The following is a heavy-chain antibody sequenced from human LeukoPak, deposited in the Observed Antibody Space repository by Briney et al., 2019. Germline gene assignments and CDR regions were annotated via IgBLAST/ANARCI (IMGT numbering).Heavy chain of an antibody. CDR3: ARVTPGGSWYY. D-gene: IGHD6-13*01. CDR2: INSDGSST. V-gene: IGHV3-74*01. J-gene: IGHJ4*02. CDR1: GFTFSSYW. Sequence: PGGSLRLSCAASGFTFSSYWMHWVRQAPGKGLVWVSRINSDGSSTSYADSVKGRSTISRDNAKNTLYLQMNSLRAEDTAVYYCARVTPGGSWYYWGQGTLVTVSS.